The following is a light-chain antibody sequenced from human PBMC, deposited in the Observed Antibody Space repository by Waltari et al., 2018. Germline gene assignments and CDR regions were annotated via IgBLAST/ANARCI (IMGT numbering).Light chain of an antibody. CDR1: QSLVHSDGNTY. J-gene: IGKJ4*01. CDR3: MQGTYWPLT. CDR2: KVS. Sequence: DVVMTQSPLSLPVTLGQPASISCKSSQSLVHSDGNTYLAWFHQRPGQSPRRLIYKVSNRESGVPDRISASGSGTDFTLKISRVEAEDVGVYYCMQGTYWPLTFGGGTKVEIK. V-gene: IGKV2-30*02.